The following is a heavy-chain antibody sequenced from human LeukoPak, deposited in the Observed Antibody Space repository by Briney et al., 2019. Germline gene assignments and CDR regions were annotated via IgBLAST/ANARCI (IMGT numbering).Heavy chain of an antibody. CDR3: AREDGRDGYNYVDY. CDR1: GGSISTFY. Sequence: SETLSLTCTVSGGSISTFYWSWFRQPPGKRLEWIGYINHSGYTDYNPSLKSRVSMPVDTSKNQFSLKLSSMTAADTAVYYCAREDGRDGYNYVDYWGQGTLVTVSS. D-gene: IGHD5-24*01. J-gene: IGHJ4*02. CDR2: INHSGYT. V-gene: IGHV4-59*01.